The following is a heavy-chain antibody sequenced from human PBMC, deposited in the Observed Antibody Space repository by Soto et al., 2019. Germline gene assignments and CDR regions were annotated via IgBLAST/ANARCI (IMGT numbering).Heavy chain of an antibody. CDR1: GYTFTSHV. Sequence: QVQLVQSGAEVKKPGASVKVSCKASGYTFTSHVISWVRQAPGQGLEWMGWISAYNGNTNYAQKLQGRVTMTTDTSTSTAYMELRSLRSDDTAVYYCARDWVIDYGDYGGTFDYWGQGTLVTVSS. CDR2: ISAYNGNT. J-gene: IGHJ4*02. D-gene: IGHD4-17*01. V-gene: IGHV1-18*01. CDR3: ARDWVIDYGDYGGTFDY.